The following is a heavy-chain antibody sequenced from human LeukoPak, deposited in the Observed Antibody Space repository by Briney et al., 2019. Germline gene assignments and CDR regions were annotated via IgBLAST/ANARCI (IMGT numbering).Heavy chain of an antibody. V-gene: IGHV3-33*01. D-gene: IGHD2-15*01. CDR1: GFSFSRYG. J-gene: IGHJ3*02. Sequence: GGSMRLSCAASGFSFSRYGMHWVRQAPGKGLEWVAVIWYDGSNKYYADSVKGRFTISRDNSKNTLYLQMNSLRAEDTAVYYCARGGYVTNDAFDIWGQGTMVTVSS. CDR3: ARGGYVTNDAFDI. CDR2: IWYDGSNK.